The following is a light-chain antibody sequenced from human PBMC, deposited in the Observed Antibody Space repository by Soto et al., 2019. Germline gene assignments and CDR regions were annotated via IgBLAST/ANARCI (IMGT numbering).Light chain of an antibody. CDR1: SSDVGGYNY. Sequence: QSMLTQPASVSGSPGQSITISCTGTSSDVGGYNYVSWYQQHPGKAPKLMIYEVSNRPSGVSNRFSGSKSGNTASLTISGLQAEDEADYYCSSYTSSSVFGGGTKVTVL. V-gene: IGLV2-14*01. CDR2: EVS. CDR3: SSYTSSSV. J-gene: IGLJ2*01.